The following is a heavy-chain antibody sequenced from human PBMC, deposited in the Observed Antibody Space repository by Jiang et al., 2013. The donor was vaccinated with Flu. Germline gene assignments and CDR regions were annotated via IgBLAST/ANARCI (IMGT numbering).Heavy chain of an antibody. CDR3: ARRITIFGVLKEGAGNFDS. Sequence: GAEVKKPGESLKISCKGSGYSFYGFWIVWVRQMPGKGLEWMGMIYPDDSKSRYSPSFQGHVTISADKSISTAYLQWSSLKASDTAMYYCARRITIFGVLKEGAGNFDSWGQGTLVTVSS. CDR2: IYPDDSKS. D-gene: IGHD3-3*01. V-gene: IGHV5-51*03. CDR1: GYSFYGFW. J-gene: IGHJ4*02.